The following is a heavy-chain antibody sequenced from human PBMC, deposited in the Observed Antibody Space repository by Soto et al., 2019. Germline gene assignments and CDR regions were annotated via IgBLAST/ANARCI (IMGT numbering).Heavy chain of an antibody. J-gene: IGHJ2*01. Sequence: QVQLVESGGGVVQPGRSLRLSCAASGFTFSSYAMHWVRQAPGKGLEWVAGISYDGSNKYYADSVKGRFTISRDNSKNTLYLQMNSLRAEDTAVYYCASGMVRGVIISPPHWYFDLWGRGTLVTVSS. D-gene: IGHD3-10*01. CDR1: GFTFSSYA. CDR2: ISYDGSNK. CDR3: ASGMVRGVIISPPHWYFDL. V-gene: IGHV3-30-3*01.